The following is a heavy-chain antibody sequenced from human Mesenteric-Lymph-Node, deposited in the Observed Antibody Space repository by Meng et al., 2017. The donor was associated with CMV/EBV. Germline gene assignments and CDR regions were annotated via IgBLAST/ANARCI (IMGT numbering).Heavy chain of an antibody. V-gene: IGHV1-8*01. CDR1: GYTFTSYD. CDR2: MNPNSGNT. D-gene: IGHD6-19*01. Sequence: ASVKVSCKASGYTFTSYDINWVRQATGQGLEWMGWMNPNSGNTGYAQKFQGRVTMTRNTSISTAYMELSSLRSEDTAVYYCARQRLLDYYYGMDVWGQGTTVTVSS. CDR3: ARQRLLDYYYGMDV. J-gene: IGHJ6*02.